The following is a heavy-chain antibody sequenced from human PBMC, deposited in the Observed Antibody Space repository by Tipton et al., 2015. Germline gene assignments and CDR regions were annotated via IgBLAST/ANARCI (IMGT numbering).Heavy chain of an antibody. CDR2: INHSGST. J-gene: IGHJ2*01. CDR3: ARDAGRYYDSSGLSWYFNL. V-gene: IGHV4-34*01. D-gene: IGHD3-22*01. Sequence: LRLSCAVYGGSFSGYYWNWIRQPPGKGLEWIGEINHSGSTNYNPSLKSRVTISVDTSKNQFSLKLSSVTAADTAVYYCARDAGRYYDSSGLSWYFNLWGHGTLLTVSA. CDR1: GGSFSGYY.